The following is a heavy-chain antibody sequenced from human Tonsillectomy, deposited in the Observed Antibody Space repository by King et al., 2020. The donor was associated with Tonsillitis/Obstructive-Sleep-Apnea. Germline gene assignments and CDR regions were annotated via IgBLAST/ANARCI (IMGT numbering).Heavy chain of an antibody. CDR1: GFTFSSYA. Sequence: QLVQSGGGLVQPGGSLRLSCAASGFTFSSYAMYWVRQAPGKGLEYVSGISSDGGSTDYANSVKGRFTISRDNSKNTLHLQMGSLRAEYMAVYYCARPLITTAEYYYYGMDVWGQGTTVTVSS. CDR2: ISSDGGST. J-gene: IGHJ6*02. D-gene: IGHD6-13*01. CDR3: ARPLITTAEYYYYGMDV. V-gene: IGHV3-64*01.